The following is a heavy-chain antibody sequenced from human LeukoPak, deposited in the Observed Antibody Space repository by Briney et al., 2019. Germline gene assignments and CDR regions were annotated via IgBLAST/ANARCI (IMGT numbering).Heavy chain of an antibody. CDR3: ARGGSSWPYYYYYYMDV. D-gene: IGHD6-13*01. CDR2: INPNSGGT. J-gene: IGHJ6*03. CDR1: GYTFTGYY. Sequence: GASVKVSCKASGYTFTGYYMRWVRQAPGQGLEGMGWINPNSGGTNYAQKFQGRVPMTRDTSISTAYMELSRLRSDDTAVYYCARGGSSWPYYYYYYMDVWGKGTTVTVSS. V-gene: IGHV1-2*02.